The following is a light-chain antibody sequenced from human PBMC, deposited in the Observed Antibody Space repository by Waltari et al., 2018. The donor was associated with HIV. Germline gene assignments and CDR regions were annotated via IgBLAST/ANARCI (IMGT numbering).Light chain of an antibody. V-gene: IGLV2-14*03. Sequence: QSALTQPASVSGPPGQSITISCTGSSSDVGGSAYVPWSQQHPGKAPKLMIYEVTNRPSGISNRFSGSKSGNTASLTISGLQAEDEADYYCSSYRSSSTFVFGTGTKVTVL. J-gene: IGLJ1*01. CDR1: SSDVGGSAY. CDR2: EVT. CDR3: SSYRSSSTFV.